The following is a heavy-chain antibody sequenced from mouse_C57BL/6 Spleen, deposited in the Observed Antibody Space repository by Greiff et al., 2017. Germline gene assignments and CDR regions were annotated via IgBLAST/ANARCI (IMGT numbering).Heavy chain of an antibody. D-gene: IGHD1-1*01. V-gene: IGHV5-9-1*02. CDR1: GFTFSSYA. CDR2: ISSGGDYI. J-gene: IGHJ4*01. CDR3: TRAPSSYYYGSSPGLMDY. Sequence: EVQLVESGEGLVKPGGSLKLSCAASGFTFSSYAMSWVRQTPEKRLEWVAYISSGGDYIYYADTVKGRFTISRDNARNTLYLQMSSLKSEDTAMYYCTRAPSSYYYGSSPGLMDYWGQGTSVTVSS.